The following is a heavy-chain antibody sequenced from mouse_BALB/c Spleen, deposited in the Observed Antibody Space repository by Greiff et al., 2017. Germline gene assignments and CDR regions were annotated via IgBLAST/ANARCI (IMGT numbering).Heavy chain of an antibody. V-gene: IGHV2-9*02. J-gene: IGHJ4*01. CDR3: ARDLLRLRNAMDY. D-gene: IGHD1-2*01. CDR1: GFSLTSYG. CDR2: IWAGGST. Sequence: QVQLQESGPGLVAPSQSLSITCTVSGFSLTSYGVHWVRQPPGKGLEWLGVIWAGGSTNYNSALMSRLSISKDNSKSQVFLKMNSLQTDDTAMYYCARDLLRLRNAMDYWGQGTSVTVSS.